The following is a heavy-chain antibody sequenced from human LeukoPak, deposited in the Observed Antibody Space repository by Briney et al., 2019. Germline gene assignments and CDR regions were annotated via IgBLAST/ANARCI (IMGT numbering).Heavy chain of an antibody. D-gene: IGHD3-3*01. CDR1: GGSISSYY. V-gene: IGHV4-39*01. Sequence: PSETLSLTCTVSGGSISSYYWSWIRQPPGKGLEWIGSIYYSGSTYYNPSLKSRVTISVDTSKNQFSLKLSSVTAADTAVYYCARHGRNYDFWSGYSDYWGQGTLVTVSS. CDR3: ARHGRNYDFWSGYSDY. J-gene: IGHJ4*02. CDR2: IYYSGST.